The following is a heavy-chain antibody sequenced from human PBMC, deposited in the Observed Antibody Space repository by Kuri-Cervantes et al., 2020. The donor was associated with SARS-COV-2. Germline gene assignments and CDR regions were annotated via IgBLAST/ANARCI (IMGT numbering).Heavy chain of an antibody. CDR3: ARDAWAQKTTVNWFDP. CDR1: GFTFSSYA. J-gene: IGHJ5*02. D-gene: IGHD4-11*01. CDR2: ISYDGSNK. Sequence: GGSLRLSCAASGFTFSSYAMHWVRQAPGKGLEWVAVISYDGSNKYYADSVKGRFTISRVNSKNTLYLQMNSLRAEDTAVYYCARDAWAQKTTVNWFDPWGQGTLVTVSS. V-gene: IGHV3-30-3*01.